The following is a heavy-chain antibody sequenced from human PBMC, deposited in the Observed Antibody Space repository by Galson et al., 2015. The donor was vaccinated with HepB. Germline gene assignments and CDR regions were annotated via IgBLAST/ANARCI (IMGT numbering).Heavy chain of an antibody. CDR2: ISSSSSYI. Sequence: SLRLSCAASGFTFSSYSMNWVRQAPGKGLEWASSISSSSSYIYYADSVKGRFTISRDNAKNSLYLQMNSLRAEDTAVYYCASGEDIVVVPAASDYWGQGTLVTVSS. J-gene: IGHJ4*02. CDR3: ASGEDIVVVPAASDY. D-gene: IGHD2-2*01. V-gene: IGHV3-21*01. CDR1: GFTFSSYS.